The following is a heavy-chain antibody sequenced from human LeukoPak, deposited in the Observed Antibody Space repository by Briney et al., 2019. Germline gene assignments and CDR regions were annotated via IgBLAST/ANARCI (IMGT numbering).Heavy chain of an antibody. CDR3: ARAGSITIFGVVAAHNWFDP. J-gene: IGHJ5*02. Sequence: ASVKVSCKASGYTFSSYGVSWVRQAPGQGLEWMGWISAYNGNTNYAQKLQGRVTMTTDTSTSTAYMQLRSLRSDDTAVYYCARAGSITIFGVVAAHNWFDPWGQGTLVTVSS. D-gene: IGHD3-3*01. CDR1: GYTFSSYG. V-gene: IGHV1-18*01. CDR2: ISAYNGNT.